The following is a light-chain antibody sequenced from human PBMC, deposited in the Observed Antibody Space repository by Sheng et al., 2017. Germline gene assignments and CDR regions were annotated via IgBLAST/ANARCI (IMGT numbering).Light chain of an antibody. CDR2: AAS. CDR3: QQSYSTRLT. V-gene: IGKV1-39*01. CDR1: QSINTY. J-gene: IGKJ4*01. Sequence: DIQMTQSPSSLSASVGDRVTIACRASQSINTYLNWYQQKPGKAPKLLIHAASSLHSGVPSRFSGSGSGTDFTLTISSLQPEDFATYYCQQSYSTRLTFGGGTKVEIK.